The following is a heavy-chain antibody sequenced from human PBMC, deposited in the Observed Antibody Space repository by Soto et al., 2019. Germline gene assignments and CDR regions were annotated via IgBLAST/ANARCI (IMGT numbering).Heavy chain of an antibody. CDR2: IYYSGST. V-gene: IGHV4-59*01. J-gene: IGHJ5*02. CDR1: GGSISSYY. Sequence: SETLSLTCTVSGGSISSYYWSWIRQPPGKGLEWFGYIYYSGSTNYNPSLKSRVTISVDTSKNQFSLKLSSVTAADTAVYYCARIQQWLEDNWFDPWGQGTLVTVSS. D-gene: IGHD6-19*01. CDR3: ARIQQWLEDNWFDP.